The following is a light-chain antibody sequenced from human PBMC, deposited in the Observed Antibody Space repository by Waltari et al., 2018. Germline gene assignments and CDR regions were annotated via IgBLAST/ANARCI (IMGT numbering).Light chain of an antibody. CDR3: MKDLQTRT. J-gene: IGKJ1*01. Sequence: IVLTQSPLSLPVTPGAPSSISCKSSQCLLHSNGYNYLHWYLQKAGQSTQLLIYLGSIRASEDPDRFSSNGSGTDVTLKINRVEAEDVGVYYCMKDLQTRTFGQGTKGEIK. CDR1: QCLLHSNGYNY. CDR2: LGS. V-gene: IGKV2-28*01.